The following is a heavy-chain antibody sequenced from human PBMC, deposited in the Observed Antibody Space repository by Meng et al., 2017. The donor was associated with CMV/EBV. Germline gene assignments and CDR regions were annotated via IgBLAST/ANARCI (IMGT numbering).Heavy chain of an antibody. V-gene: IGHV1-2*02. CDR2: INVNSGGT. J-gene: IGHJ5*02. CDR3: ARFRGGMSGDRMFDP. Sequence: ASVKVSCKASGYTFSDYYVYWVRQAPGQGREGVGWINVNSGGTDHAQKFKGRVTMTRDTSINTAYMEVNRLTSDDTAVYYCARFRGGMSGDRMFDPWGQGTLVTVSS. CDR1: GYTFSDYY. D-gene: IGHD3-16*01.